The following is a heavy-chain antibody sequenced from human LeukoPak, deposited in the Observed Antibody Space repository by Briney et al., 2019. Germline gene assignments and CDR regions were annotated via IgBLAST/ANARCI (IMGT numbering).Heavy chain of an antibody. V-gene: IGHV1-2*02. CDR1: GYTFTGYY. CDR2: INPNSGGT. J-gene: IGHJ5*02. D-gene: IGHD2-8*01. CDR3: ARDKGYCTNGVCLGSNWFDP. Sequence: ASVKVSCKASGYTFTGYYMHWARQAPGQGLEWMGWINPNSGGTNYAQKFQGRVTMTRDTSISTAYMELSRLRSDDTAVYYCARDKGYCTNGVCLGSNWFDPWGQGTLVTVSS.